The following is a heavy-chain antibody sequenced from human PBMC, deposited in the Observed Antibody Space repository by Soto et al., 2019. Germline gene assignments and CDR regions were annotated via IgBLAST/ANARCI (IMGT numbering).Heavy chain of an antibody. CDR2: INPNSGGT. V-gene: IGHV1-2*04. CDR3: ARESSGSPDAFDI. D-gene: IGHD1-26*01. J-gene: IGHJ3*02. Sequence: ASVKVSCKASGYTFTGYYMHWVRQAPGQGLEWMGWINPNSGGTNYAQKFQGWVTMTRDTSISTAYMELSRLRSDGTAVYYCARESSGSPDAFDIWGQGTMVTVSS. CDR1: GYTFTGYY.